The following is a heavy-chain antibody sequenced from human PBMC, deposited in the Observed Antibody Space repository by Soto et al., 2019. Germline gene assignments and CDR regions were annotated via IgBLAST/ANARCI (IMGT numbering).Heavy chain of an antibody. V-gene: IGHV4-4*02. J-gene: IGHJ4*02. CDR3: ERRTSYGAIAD. CDR2: ISHNDLK. CDR1: GDSVNTHYC. D-gene: IGHD2-21*01. Sequence: SETLSLTCAVSGDSVNTHYCWAWVRQPPGKRPEWIGEISHNDLKNYHPFLKARLSFSISRDRSSLQFSLSLRSVTATDTAVYFCERRTSYGAIADWGQGKMVTVYS.